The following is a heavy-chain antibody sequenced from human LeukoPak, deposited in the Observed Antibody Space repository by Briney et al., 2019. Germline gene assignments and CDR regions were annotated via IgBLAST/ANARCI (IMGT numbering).Heavy chain of an antibody. CDR1: GYSFTSHY. Sequence: GASVKVSCKASGYSFTSHYMHWVRQAPGLGLEWLGLINPSGSSTLYAQKFQGRVTMTRDMSTTTGYMELSSLRSEDTAVYYCARDNSVGDVAWWFDPWGQGTLVTVSS. V-gene: IGHV1-46*01. CDR2: INPSGSST. CDR3: ARDNSVGDVAWWFDP. D-gene: IGHD1-26*01. J-gene: IGHJ5*02.